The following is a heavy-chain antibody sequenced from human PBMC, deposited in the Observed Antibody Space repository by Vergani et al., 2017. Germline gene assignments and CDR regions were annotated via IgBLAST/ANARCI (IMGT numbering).Heavy chain of an antibody. CDR2: ISAYNGNT. D-gene: IGHD3-9*01. CDR1: GYTFTSYG. Sequence: QVQLVQSGAEVKKPGASVKVSCKASGYTFTSYGISWVRQAPGQGLEWMGWISAYNGNTNYAQKLQGRVTMTTDTSTSTAYMELRSLRSDDTAVYYCAGNLNYDILTGHPFDYWGQGTLVTVSS. J-gene: IGHJ4*02. V-gene: IGHV1-18*04. CDR3: AGNLNYDILTGHPFDY.